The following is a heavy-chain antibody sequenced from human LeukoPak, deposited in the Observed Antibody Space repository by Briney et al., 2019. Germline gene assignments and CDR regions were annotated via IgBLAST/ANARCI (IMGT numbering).Heavy chain of an antibody. V-gene: IGHV3-30*18. CDR3: AKALPPTSSSWYRVLYYGMDV. D-gene: IGHD6-13*01. Sequence: GGSLRLSCAASGFTFSSYGMRWVRQAPGKGLEWVAVISYDGSNKYYADSVKGRFTISRDNSKNTLYLQMNSLRAEDTAVYYCAKALPPTSSSWYRVLYYGMDVWGQGTTVTASS. CDR2: ISYDGSNK. CDR1: GFTFSSYG. J-gene: IGHJ6*02.